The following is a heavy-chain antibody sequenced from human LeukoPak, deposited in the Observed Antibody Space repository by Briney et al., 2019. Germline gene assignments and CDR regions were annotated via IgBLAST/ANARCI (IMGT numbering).Heavy chain of an antibody. CDR2: INPNSGAT. CDR1: GYTFTGYY. CDR3: ARVVKSPGYSSSWYSY. J-gene: IGHJ4*02. Sequence: GASVKVSCKASGYTFTGYYIHWVRHAPGQGLEWMARINPNSGATNYAQKFQGRVTMTRDTSISTAYMELSRLRSDDTAVYYCARVVKSPGYSSSWYSYWGQGTLVTVSS. D-gene: IGHD6-13*01. V-gene: IGHV1-2*06.